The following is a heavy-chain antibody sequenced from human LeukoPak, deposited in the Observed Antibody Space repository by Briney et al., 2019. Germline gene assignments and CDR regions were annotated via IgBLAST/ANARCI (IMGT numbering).Heavy chain of an antibody. D-gene: IGHD3-22*01. CDR1: GFSLNTRGVG. CDR3: AHRKNYYDSSVFDN. V-gene: IGHV2-5*02. CDR2: IYWDDDR. J-gene: IGHJ4*02. Sequence: ESGPTLVNPTQTLTLTCTFSGFSLNTRGVGVGWIRQPPGRALEWLALIYWDDDRRHSPSLKSRLTITKDTSKNQVVLTMTNMDPVDTATYFCAHRKNYYDSSVFDNWGQGTLVTVSS.